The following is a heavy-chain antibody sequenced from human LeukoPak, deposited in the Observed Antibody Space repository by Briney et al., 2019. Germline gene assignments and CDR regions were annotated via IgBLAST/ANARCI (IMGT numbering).Heavy chain of an antibody. Sequence: SETLSLTCTVSGSSISGDFWTWIRQPAGKGLQWIGRIYTSGTTNYNPFLKSRVTMSVDTSKNQFSLNLTSLTAADTAVYYCARGDHPDTGFDYWGQGTLATVSS. J-gene: IGHJ4*02. CDR2: IYTSGTT. CDR1: GSSISGDF. D-gene: IGHD2-8*02. CDR3: ARGDHPDTGFDY. V-gene: IGHV4-4*07.